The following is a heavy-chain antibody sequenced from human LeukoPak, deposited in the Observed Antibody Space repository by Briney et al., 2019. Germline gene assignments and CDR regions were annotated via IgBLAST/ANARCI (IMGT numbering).Heavy chain of an antibody. Sequence: PSETLSLTCTVSGGSISNNHYYWSWIRQPPGKGLEWIGYIYYSGSTNYNPSLKSRVTISVDTSKNQFSLKLSSVTAADTAVYYCARRNRGWFGEPPFAFDIWGQGTMVTVSS. V-gene: IGHV4-61*05. J-gene: IGHJ3*02. CDR2: IYYSGST. CDR3: ARRNRGWFGEPPFAFDI. D-gene: IGHD3-10*01. CDR1: GGSISNNHYY.